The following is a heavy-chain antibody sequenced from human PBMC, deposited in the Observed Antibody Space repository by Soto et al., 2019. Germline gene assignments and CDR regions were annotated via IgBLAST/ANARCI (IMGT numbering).Heavy chain of an antibody. V-gene: IGHV3-11*01. CDR1: GFTFSDYY. CDR2: ISSSGSTI. D-gene: IGHD5-12*01. CDR3: ARDRKSPSRSKYSGYDSEFDP. J-gene: IGHJ5*02. Sequence: PGGSLRLSCAASGFTFSDYYMSWIRQAPGKGLEWVSYISSSGSTIYYADSVKGRFTISRDNAKNSLYLQMNSLRAEDTAVYYCARDRKSPSRSKYSGYDSEFDPWGQGTLVTAPQ.